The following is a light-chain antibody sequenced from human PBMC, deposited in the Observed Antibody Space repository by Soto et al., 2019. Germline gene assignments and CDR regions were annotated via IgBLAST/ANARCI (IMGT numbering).Light chain of an antibody. CDR3: QQYNNWPPWT. CDR2: GAS. V-gene: IGKV3-15*01. J-gene: IGKJ1*01. Sequence: EIVMTQSPATLSVSPGERATLSGRASQSVSSNLAWYQQKPGQAPRLLIYGASTRPTGIPARFSGIGSGTEFTLTISSLQSEDFAVYYCQQYNNWPPWTFGQGTKVEIK. CDR1: QSVSSN.